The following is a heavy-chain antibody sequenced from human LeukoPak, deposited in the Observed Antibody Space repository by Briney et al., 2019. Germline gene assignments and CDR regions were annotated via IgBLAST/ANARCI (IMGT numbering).Heavy chain of an antibody. V-gene: IGHV3-21*01. J-gene: IGHJ3*02. Sequence: GGSLRLSCAASGFTFSSYSMNWVRQAPGKGLEWVSSISSSSSYIYYADSVKGRFTISRDNAKNSLYLQMNSLRAEDTAVYYCARLANYYDSSGDGFDIWGQGTMVTVSS. CDR3: ARLANYYDSSGDGFDI. CDR1: GFTFSSYS. CDR2: ISSSSSYI. D-gene: IGHD3-22*01.